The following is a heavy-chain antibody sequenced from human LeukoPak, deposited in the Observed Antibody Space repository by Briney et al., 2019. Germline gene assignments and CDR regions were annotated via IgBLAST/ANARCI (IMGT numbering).Heavy chain of an antibody. D-gene: IGHD5-18*01. CDR1: GFTVSSNY. CDR3: ARAVGYSYGADY. Sequence: GGSLRLSCAASGFTVSSNYMSWVRQAPGKGLEWVSVIYSGGSTYYADSVKGRFTISRDNSKNTLYLQMNSLRAEDTAVYYCARAVGYSYGADYWGQGTLVTVSS. V-gene: IGHV3-66*02. CDR2: IYSGGST. J-gene: IGHJ4*02.